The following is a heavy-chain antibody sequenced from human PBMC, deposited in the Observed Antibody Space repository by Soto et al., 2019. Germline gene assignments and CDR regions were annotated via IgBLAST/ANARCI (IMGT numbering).Heavy chain of an antibody. CDR1: GGTFSSYA. CDR2: IIPIFGTA. D-gene: IGHD2-2*01. Sequence: QVQLVQSGAEVKKPGSSVKVSCKASGGTFSSYAISWVRQAPGQGLEWMGGIIPIFGTANYAQKLQGRVTITADESTSTAYMELSSLRSEDTAVYYCARSRYCSSTSCPYYFDYWGQGTLVTVSS. V-gene: IGHV1-69*01. CDR3: ARSRYCSSTSCPYYFDY. J-gene: IGHJ4*02.